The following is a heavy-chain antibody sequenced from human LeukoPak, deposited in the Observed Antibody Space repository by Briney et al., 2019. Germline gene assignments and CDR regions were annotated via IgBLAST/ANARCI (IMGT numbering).Heavy chain of an antibody. CDR1: GFTFSSYA. J-gene: IGHJ4*02. V-gene: IGHV3-23*01. Sequence: GGSLRLSCAASGFTFSSYAMSWVRQAPGKGLEWVSAISGSGGSTYYADSVKGRFTISRDNYKNTLYPQMNSLRAEDTAVYYCANQGGDSGYDSYYFDYWGQGTLVTVSS. CDR3: ANQGGDSGYDSYYFDY. CDR2: ISGSGGST. D-gene: IGHD5-12*01.